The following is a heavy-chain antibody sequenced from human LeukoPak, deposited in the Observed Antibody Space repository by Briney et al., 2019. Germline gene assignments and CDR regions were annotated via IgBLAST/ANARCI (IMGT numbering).Heavy chain of an antibody. D-gene: IGHD6-19*01. V-gene: IGHV3-7*03. Sequence: GGSLRLSCAASGFNFSNHWMSWVRQAPGKGLEWVANINQDGSEKSYVDSVKGRFTISRDNAKNSLYLQMNSLRAEDTAVYYCAKDRQWLVTPIFQHWGQGTLVTVSS. J-gene: IGHJ1*01. CDR2: INQDGSEK. CDR3: AKDRQWLVTPIFQH. CDR1: GFNFSNHW.